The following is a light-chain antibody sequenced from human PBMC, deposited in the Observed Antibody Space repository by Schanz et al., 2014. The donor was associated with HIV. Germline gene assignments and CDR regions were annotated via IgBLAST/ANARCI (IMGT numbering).Light chain of an antibody. V-gene: IGLV2-14*03. J-gene: IGLJ3*02. CDR1: SGDVGSYNY. CDR2: DVS. CDR3: ISYAGSNNFGV. Sequence: QSALTQPASVSGSPGQSISISCTGTSGDVGSYNYVSWYQQHPGKAPKLMIYDVSNRPSGVSSRFSGSKSGNTASLTISGLQAEDEADYYCISYAGSNNFGVFGGGTKLTVL.